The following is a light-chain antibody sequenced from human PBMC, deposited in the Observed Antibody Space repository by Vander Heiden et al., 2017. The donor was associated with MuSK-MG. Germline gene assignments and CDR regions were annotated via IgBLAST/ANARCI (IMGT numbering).Light chain of an antibody. CDR1: QTIFNY. CDR2: SAS. Sequence: DIQLTQSPSSLSASVGDRVTITCRASQTIFNYLNWYQQSPGKAPKLLIYSASTLQSGTPPRFSGSGSGTDFTLVISSLQPEDFATYYCQQGDTTPLTFGGGTKIETK. J-gene: IGKJ4*01. CDR3: QQGDTTPLT. V-gene: IGKV1-39*01.